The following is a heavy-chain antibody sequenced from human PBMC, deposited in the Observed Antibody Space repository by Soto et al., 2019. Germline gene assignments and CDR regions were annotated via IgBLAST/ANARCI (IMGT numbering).Heavy chain of an antibody. CDR1: GYTFVDYA. CDR3: TREAVVAENWFDP. Sequence: QVRLVQSGAEVKRPGASVKVSCRASGYTFVDYALHWVRQAPGQGLEWVGWMNPKTGNIKSSHKFEDRVSITRDTATSTAYMELSGLRSEDTAVYFCTREAVVAENWFDPWGQGTLVIVSS. V-gene: IGHV1-3*01. CDR2: MNPKTGNI. J-gene: IGHJ5*02. D-gene: IGHD3-22*01.